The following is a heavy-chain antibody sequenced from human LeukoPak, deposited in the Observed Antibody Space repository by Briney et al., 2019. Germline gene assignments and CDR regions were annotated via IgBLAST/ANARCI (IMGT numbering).Heavy chain of an antibody. CDR3: ARVFYSSGWLFDL. J-gene: IGHJ2*01. CDR2: IYYSGST. Sequence: PSETLSLTCTVSGGSISSYYWSWIRQPPGKGLEWIGYIYYSGSTNYNPSLKSRVTISVDTSKNQFSLKLSSVTAADTAVYYCARVFYSSGWLFDLWGRGTLVTVSS. CDR1: GGSISSYY. D-gene: IGHD6-19*01. V-gene: IGHV4-59*01.